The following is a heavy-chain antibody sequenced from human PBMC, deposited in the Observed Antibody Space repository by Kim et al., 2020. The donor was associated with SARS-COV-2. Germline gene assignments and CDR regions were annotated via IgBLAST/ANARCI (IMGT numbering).Heavy chain of an antibody. D-gene: IGHD6-13*01. CDR3: ARTRIAAAGWFDP. CDR2: IDWDDDE. J-gene: IGHJ5*02. V-gene: IGHV2-70*11. CDR1: GFSLSTSGMS. Sequence: SGPTLVNPTQTLTLTCTFSGFSLSTSGMSVSWIRQPPGKALEWLARIDWDDDEYYSKSLKTRLTISKDTSKNQVVLTMTNMDPVDTATYYCARTRIAAAGWFDPWGQGSLVTVSS.